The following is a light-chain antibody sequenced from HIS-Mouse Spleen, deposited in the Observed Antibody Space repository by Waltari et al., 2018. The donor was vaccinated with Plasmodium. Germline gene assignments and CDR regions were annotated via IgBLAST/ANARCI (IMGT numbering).Light chain of an antibody. CDR1: KRISSW. CDR3: QQYNSYWT. CDR2: KAS. J-gene: IGKJ1*01. V-gene: IGKV1-5*03. Sequence: DIQMTQSPSTLSASVGDRVTITCRVSKRISSWLAWFQQKPGKAPKLLIYKASSLESGVPSSFSGSGSGTEFTLTISSLQPDDFATYYCQQYNSYWTFGQGTKVEIK.